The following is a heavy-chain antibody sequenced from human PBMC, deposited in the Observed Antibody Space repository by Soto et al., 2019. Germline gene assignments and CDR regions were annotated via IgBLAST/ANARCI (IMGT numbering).Heavy chain of an antibody. V-gene: IGHV4-30-4*01. Sequence: PSETLSLTCTVSGGSISSGDYYWNWIRQPPGKGLEWIGYIYYSGSTDYNPSLQSRVTISVDTSKNLVSMKLSSVTAAETAVYYCARDVVATIRGDHYFDYWGQGALVTVSS. CDR2: IYYSGST. J-gene: IGHJ4*02. CDR3: ARDVVATIRGDHYFDY. D-gene: IGHD5-12*01. CDR1: GGSISSGDYY.